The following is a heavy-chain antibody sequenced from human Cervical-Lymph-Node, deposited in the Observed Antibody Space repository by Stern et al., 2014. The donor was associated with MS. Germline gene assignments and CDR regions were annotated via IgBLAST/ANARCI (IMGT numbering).Heavy chain of an antibody. V-gene: IGHV3-30*03. J-gene: IGHJ4*02. CDR3: ARDYEDTSMLFDH. CDR2: ISYDGNHK. D-gene: IGHD2-8*01. Sequence: VQLVESGGAVVQPGRSLRLSCAASGFTFSSYGMHWVRQAPGKGLEWVTVISYDGNHKYYAASVTGRFTISRDNSKNTLHLQMNSVTPDDTAIYYCARDYEDTSMLFDHWGQGTLVTVSS. CDR1: GFTFSSYG.